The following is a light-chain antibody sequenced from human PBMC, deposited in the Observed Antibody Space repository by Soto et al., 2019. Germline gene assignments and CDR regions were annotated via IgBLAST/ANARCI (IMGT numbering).Light chain of an antibody. CDR1: QSVGGSY. Sequence: EIVLTQSPGTLSLSPGERATLSCRASQSVGGSYLAWFQQKPGQAPRLLINVASTRATGVPDRFSGSGSATDFSLTINRLEPEDFAVYYCQHYGSSPWTFGQGTKVEIK. CDR2: VAS. J-gene: IGKJ1*01. CDR3: QHYGSSPWT. V-gene: IGKV3-20*01.